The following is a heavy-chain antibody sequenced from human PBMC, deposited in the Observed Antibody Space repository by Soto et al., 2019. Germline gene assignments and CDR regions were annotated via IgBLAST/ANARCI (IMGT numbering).Heavy chain of an antibody. D-gene: IGHD2-2*01. J-gene: IGHJ6*02. Sequence: SETLSLTCTFSGGSVRSGSYYWSWIRQPPGKGLEWIGYIYYSGSTNYNPSLKSRVTISVDTSKNQFSLKLSSVTAADTAVYYCARASIVLVPAYYYYGMDVWGQGTTVTVSS. CDR3: ARASIVLVPAYYYYGMDV. V-gene: IGHV4-61*01. CDR2: IYYSGST. CDR1: GGSVRSGSYY.